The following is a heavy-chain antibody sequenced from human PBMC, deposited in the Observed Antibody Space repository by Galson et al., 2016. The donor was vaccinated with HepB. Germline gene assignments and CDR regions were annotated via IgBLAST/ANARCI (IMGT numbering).Heavy chain of an antibody. CDR2: INQDGSVE. J-gene: IGHJ4*02. V-gene: IGHV3-7*03. Sequence: SLRLSCAASGFSIRNHWMSWVRQAPGKGLEWVANINQDGSVEKYADSVRGRFTVFKDNAKNSVYLQLNSLSADDTAMFYRARIAADGSTFDYWGQGTLVTVSS. CDR3: ARIAADGSTFDY. D-gene: IGHD6-13*01. CDR1: GFSIRNHW.